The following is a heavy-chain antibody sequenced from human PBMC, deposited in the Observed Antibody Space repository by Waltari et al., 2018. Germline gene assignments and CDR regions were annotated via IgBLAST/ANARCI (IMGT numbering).Heavy chain of an antibody. CDR2: ISWYGGST. J-gene: IGHJ4*02. CDR3: AKDRGPSRYDSSGYFDY. D-gene: IGHD3-22*01. V-gene: IGHV3-43*01. CDR1: GFTFDDYT. Sequence: EVQLVESGGVVVQPGGSLRLSCAASGFTFDDYTMHWVRQAPGKGREWVSLISWYGGSTYYADAVKCRFTISRDNSKNSLYLQMNSLRTEDTALYYCAKDRGPSRYDSSGYFDYWGQGTLVTVSS.